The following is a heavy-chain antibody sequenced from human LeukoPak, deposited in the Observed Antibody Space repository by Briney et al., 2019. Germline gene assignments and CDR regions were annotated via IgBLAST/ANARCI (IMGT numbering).Heavy chain of an antibody. Sequence: PGGSLRLSCAASGFTFSTYSMNWVRQAPGKGLEWVSSISSSGSYIYYADSVKGRFTISRDNAKNSLYLQMNSLRAEDTAVYYCARDSEWGLLRSDYWGQGTLVTVSS. V-gene: IGHV3-21*04. J-gene: IGHJ4*02. D-gene: IGHD1-26*01. CDR3: ARDSEWGLLRSDY. CDR2: ISSSGSYI. CDR1: GFTFSTYS.